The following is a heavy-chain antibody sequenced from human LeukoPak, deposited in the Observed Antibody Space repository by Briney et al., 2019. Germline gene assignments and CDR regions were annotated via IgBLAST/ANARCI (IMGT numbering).Heavy chain of an antibody. D-gene: IGHD1-26*01. CDR3: ARDSSGSSPYPDAFDI. CDR2: ISYDGSNK. Sequence: PGRSLRLSCAASGFTFSSYGMHWVRQAPGKGLEWVAVISYDGSNKYYADSVKGRFTISRDNSKNTLYLQMNSLRAEDTAVYYCARDSSGSSPYPDAFDIWGQGTMVTVSS. V-gene: IGHV3-30*19. CDR1: GFTFSSYG. J-gene: IGHJ3*02.